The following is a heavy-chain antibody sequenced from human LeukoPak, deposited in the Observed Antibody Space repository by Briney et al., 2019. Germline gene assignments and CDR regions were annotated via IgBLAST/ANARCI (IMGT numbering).Heavy chain of an antibody. Sequence: SETLSLTCTVSGGSTSSSNFYWGWIRQPPGMGLEWIGGIHYSGNTYYNPSLKSRVTISIDTSKNQFSLKLSSVTAADTALYYCARTNYDFWSGYIDSWGQGTMVTVSS. V-gene: IGHV4-39*01. CDR2: IHYSGNT. CDR3: ARTNYDFWSGYIDS. J-gene: IGHJ4*02. D-gene: IGHD3-3*01. CDR1: GGSTSSSNFY.